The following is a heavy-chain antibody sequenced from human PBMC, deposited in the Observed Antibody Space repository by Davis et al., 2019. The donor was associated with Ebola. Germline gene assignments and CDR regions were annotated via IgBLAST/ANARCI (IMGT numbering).Heavy chain of an antibody. D-gene: IGHD5-18*01. CDR1: GYTFTSYG. CDR2: IIPIFGTA. J-gene: IGHJ4*02. Sequence: SVTVSCKASGYTFTSYGISWVRQAPGQGLEWMGGIIPIFGTANYAQKFQGRVTMTRDTSTSTVYMELSSLRSEDTAVYYCARDPGIQLWLHYFDYWGQGTLVTVSS. V-gene: IGHV1-69*05. CDR3: ARDPGIQLWLHYFDY.